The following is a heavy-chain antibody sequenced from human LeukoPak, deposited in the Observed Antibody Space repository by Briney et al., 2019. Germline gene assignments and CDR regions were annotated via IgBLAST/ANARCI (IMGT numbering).Heavy chain of an antibody. D-gene: IGHD3-16*02. J-gene: IGHJ4*02. CDR2: IIPIFGTA. CDR3: ARERRPYADLVGYFDY. CDR1: GGTFSSYA. Sequence: SVKVSCKASGGTFSSYAISWVRQAPGQGLEWMGGIIPIFGTANYAQKFQGRVTITADKSTSTAYMELSSLRSEDTAVYYCARERRPYADLVGYFDYWGQGTLVTVSS. V-gene: IGHV1-69*06.